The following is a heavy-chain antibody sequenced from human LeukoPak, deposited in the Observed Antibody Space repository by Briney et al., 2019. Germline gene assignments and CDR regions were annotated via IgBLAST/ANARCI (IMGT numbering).Heavy chain of an antibody. Sequence: SETLSLTCTVSGGSISSFHWSWIRQPPGKGLEHIGNIYDSGSTYYNPSLKSRVTISVDTSKNQFSLKLSSVTAADTAVYYCARVAADYYGSGSSYFDYWGQGTLVTVSS. V-gene: IGHV4-59*01. CDR2: IYDSGST. J-gene: IGHJ4*02. CDR3: ARVAADYYGSGSSYFDY. CDR1: GGSISSFH. D-gene: IGHD3-10*01.